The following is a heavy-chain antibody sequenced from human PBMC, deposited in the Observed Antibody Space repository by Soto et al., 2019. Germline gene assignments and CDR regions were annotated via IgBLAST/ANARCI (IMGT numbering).Heavy chain of an antibody. CDR1: GGSISDSSHY. D-gene: IGHD3-10*01. J-gene: IGHJ3*02. Sequence: SETLSLTCTVSGGSISDSSHYWAWIRQPPGKGLEWIATINYSGRTYYNPSLRSRVTISVDTSRDQFSLNLNSVTAADTAVYYCARPRITMVRGVILRGVGAFDIWGQGTMVT. V-gene: IGHV4-39*01. CDR3: ARPRITMVRGVILRGVGAFDI. CDR2: INYSGRT.